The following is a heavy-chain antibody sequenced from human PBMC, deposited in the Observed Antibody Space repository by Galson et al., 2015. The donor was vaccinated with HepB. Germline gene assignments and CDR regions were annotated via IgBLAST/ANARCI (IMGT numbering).Heavy chain of an antibody. Sequence: SVKVSCKVSGYTRTELSMHWVRQAPGKGLEWLGSFDPEDGETIYAQKFQGRVTMTEDTSTDTAYMDLSSLTSEDTAVYYCATVYGVTTYFDYWGQGTLVTVSS. CDR2: FDPEDGET. D-gene: IGHD4-17*01. V-gene: IGHV1-24*01. J-gene: IGHJ4*02. CDR1: GYTRTELS. CDR3: ATVYGVTTYFDY.